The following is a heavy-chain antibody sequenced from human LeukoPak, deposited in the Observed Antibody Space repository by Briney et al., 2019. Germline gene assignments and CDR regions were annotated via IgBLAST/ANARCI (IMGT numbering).Heavy chain of an antibody. CDR1: GFTFSSYD. V-gene: IGHV3-13*01. CDR2: IGTAGDT. J-gene: IGHJ5*02. D-gene: IGHD2-15*01. CDR3: ARDPRNVGLAP. Sequence: GGSLRLSCAASGFTFSSYDMHWVRQATGKGLEWVSAIGTAGDTYYPGSVKGRFTISRENAKNSLYLQMNSLRVEDTAVYYCARDPRNVGLAPWGQGTLVTVSS.